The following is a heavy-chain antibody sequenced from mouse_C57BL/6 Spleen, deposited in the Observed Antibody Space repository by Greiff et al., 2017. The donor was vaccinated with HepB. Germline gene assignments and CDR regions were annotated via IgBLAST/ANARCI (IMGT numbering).Heavy chain of an antibody. D-gene: IGHD1-1*01. V-gene: IGHV1-55*01. Sequence: QVQLQQPGAELVKPGASVKMSCKASGYTFTSYWITWVKQRPGQGLEWIGDIYPGSGSTNYNEKFKSKATLTVDTSSSTAYMQLSSLTSEDSAVYYCARKDIYYYGSSSFDYWGQGTTLTVSS. CDR1: GYTFTSYW. CDR3: ARKDIYYYGSSSFDY. J-gene: IGHJ2*01. CDR2: IYPGSGST.